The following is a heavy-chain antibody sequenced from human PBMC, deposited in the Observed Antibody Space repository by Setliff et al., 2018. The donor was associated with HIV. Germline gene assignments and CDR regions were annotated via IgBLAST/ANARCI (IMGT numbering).Heavy chain of an antibody. CDR3: ARGNYDTSDYYTNFYYYYMDV. Sequence: SETLSLTCTVSGDPISTYYWSWVRKPPGKGLEWIGYVYYSGSTSYSPSLRGRVTMSVDPSKNQFSLKLNSVTAAETAIYYCARGNYDTSDYYTNFYYYYMDVWGKGTAVTVSS. V-gene: IGHV4-59*01. D-gene: IGHD3-22*01. CDR1: GDPISTYY. J-gene: IGHJ6*03. CDR2: VYYSGST.